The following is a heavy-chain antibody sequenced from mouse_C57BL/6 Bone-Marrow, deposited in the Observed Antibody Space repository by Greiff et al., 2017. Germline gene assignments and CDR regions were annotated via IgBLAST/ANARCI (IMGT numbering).Heavy chain of an antibody. V-gene: IGHV1-55*01. D-gene: IGHD1-1*01. J-gene: IGHJ2*01. CDR2: IYPGSGST. CDR1: GYTFTSYW. Sequence: QVQLQQPGAELVKPGASVKMSCKASGYTFTSYWITWVKQRPGQGLEWIGDIYPGSGSTNYNEKFKSKATLTVDTSSSTAYMQLSSLTSEDSAVYYCARWDLHYYGSRGYFDYWGQGTTLTVSS. CDR3: ARWDLHYYGSRGYFDY.